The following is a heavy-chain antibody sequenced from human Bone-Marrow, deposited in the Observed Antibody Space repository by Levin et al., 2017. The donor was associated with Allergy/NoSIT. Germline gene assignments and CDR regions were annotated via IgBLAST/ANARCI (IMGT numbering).Heavy chain of an antibody. J-gene: IGHJ4*02. V-gene: IGHV3-30*03. CDR1: GFAFSTFG. Sequence: GGSLRLSCVASGFAFSTFGMHWLRQAPGRGLEWLAIITYNGNASYYADSVKGRFIISRDNSKKTLYLQINNLRREDTAVYYCAVDSDYVPGFWGQGTLLIVSS. CDR3: AVDSDYVPGF. CDR2: ITYNGNAS. D-gene: IGHD5-12*01.